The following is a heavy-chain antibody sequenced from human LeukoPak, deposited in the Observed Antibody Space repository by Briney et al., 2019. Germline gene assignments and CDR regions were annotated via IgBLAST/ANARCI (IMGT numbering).Heavy chain of an antibody. J-gene: IGHJ4*02. CDR2: INHSGST. CDR1: GESLSGYY. D-gene: IGHD1-26*01. Sequence: SETLSLTCAVYGESLSGYYWSWIRQPPGKGLEWIGEINHSGSTNYNPSLKSRVTISVDTSKNQFSLKLSSVTAADTAVYYCARGVSGSYLHNDYWGQGTLVTVSS. CDR3: ARGVSGSYLHNDY. V-gene: IGHV4-34*01.